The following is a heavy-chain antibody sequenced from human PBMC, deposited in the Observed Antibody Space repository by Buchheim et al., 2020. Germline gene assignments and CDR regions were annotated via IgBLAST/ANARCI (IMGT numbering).Heavy chain of an antibody. CDR2: ISGSGGST. D-gene: IGHD3-10*01. J-gene: IGHJ4*02. CDR1: GFTFSSYA. CDR3: AKGRGDYGSGMWSYDY. V-gene: IGHV3-23*01. Sequence: EVQLLESGGGLVQPGGSLRLSCAASGFTFSSYAMRWVRQAPGQGLEWVSAISGSGGSTYYADSVKGRFTIPSDNSKTTLYLQRKSLRAEDTAVYYCAKGRGDYGSGMWSYDYWGQGTL.